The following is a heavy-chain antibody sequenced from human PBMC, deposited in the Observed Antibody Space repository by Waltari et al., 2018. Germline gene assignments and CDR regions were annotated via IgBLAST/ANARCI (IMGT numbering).Heavy chain of an antibody. Sequence: EVQLVESGGGLVQPGGSLRLSCTASGFTASSVVMHCVRHPPGEGLVGVSRINSDGSSTIHADSVKGRFTISRDNAKSTLYLQMNSLRAEDTAVYYCAREINWNDGGRFFDSWGQGTLVTVSS. J-gene: IGHJ4*02. CDR3: AREINWNDGGRFFDS. CDR2: INSDGSST. V-gene: IGHV3-74*01. CDR1: GFTASSVV. D-gene: IGHD1-20*01.